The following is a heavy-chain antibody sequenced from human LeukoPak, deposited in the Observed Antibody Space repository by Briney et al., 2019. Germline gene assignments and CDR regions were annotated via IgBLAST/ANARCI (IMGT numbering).Heavy chain of an antibody. J-gene: IGHJ4*02. CDR2: ISGSGGST. V-gene: IGHV3-23*01. D-gene: IGHD2-2*01. CDR1: GFTFSSYA. Sequence: GGSLSLSCAASGFTFSSYAMSWVRQAPGKGLEWVSAISGSGGSTYYAYSVKGRFTISRDNSKNTLYLQMNSLRAEDTAVYYCAKDRSYCSSTSCYRVFEYWGQGTLVTVSS. CDR3: AKDRSYCSSTSCYRVFEY.